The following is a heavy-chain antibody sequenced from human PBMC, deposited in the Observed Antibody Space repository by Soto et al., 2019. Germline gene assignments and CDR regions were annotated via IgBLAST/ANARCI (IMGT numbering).Heavy chain of an antibody. V-gene: IGHV5-51*01. CDR2: IYPGDSDT. J-gene: IGHJ3*02. CDR1: GYSFTSYW. Sequence: LGESLKISCKGSGYSFTSYWIGWVRQMPGKGLEWMGIIYPGDSDTRYSPSFQGQVTISADKSISTAYLQWSSLKASDTAMYYCARGTLDDYYDSSGYYPDAFDIWGQGTMVTVSS. D-gene: IGHD3-22*01. CDR3: ARGTLDDYYDSSGYYPDAFDI.